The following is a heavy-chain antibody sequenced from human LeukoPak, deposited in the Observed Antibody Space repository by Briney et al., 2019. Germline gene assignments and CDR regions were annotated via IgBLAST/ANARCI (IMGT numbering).Heavy chain of an antibody. CDR3: ARRYYGSATYRLPYDY. CDR2: IKQDGSEK. D-gene: IGHD3-22*01. Sequence: GGSLRLSCAASGFTFSRYWMTWVRQAPGKGLEWVANIKQDGSEKYYVDSVKGRFTISRDNAKNSLYLQMNSLRAEDTAVYYCARRYYGSATYRLPYDYWGQGTLVTVSS. J-gene: IGHJ4*02. V-gene: IGHV3-7*01. CDR1: GFTFSRYW.